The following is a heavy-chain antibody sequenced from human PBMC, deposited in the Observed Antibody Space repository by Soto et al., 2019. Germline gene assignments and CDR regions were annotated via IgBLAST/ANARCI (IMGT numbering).Heavy chain of an antibody. CDR1: GGSISSSSYY. Sequence: SETLSLTCTVSGGSISSSSYYWGWIRQPPGKGLEWIGSIYYSGSTYYNPSLKSRVTISVDTSKNQFSLKLSSVTAADTAVYYCASISRGGWELPLYFDYWGQGTLVTVSS. CDR3: ASISRGGWELPLYFDY. V-gene: IGHV4-39*01. D-gene: IGHD1-26*01. CDR2: IYYSGST. J-gene: IGHJ4*02.